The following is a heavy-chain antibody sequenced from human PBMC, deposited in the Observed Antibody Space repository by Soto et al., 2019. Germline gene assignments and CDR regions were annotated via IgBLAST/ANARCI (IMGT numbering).Heavy chain of an antibody. Sequence: QVQLVESGGGVVQPGRSLRLSCAASGFSFRSYAMHWVRQAPGKGLEWVSLISYDGSNKYYADSVKGRLTISRDNSKNTLYLQGNILRTGDTDVYSCARFGDNWNSEGYYFDIWGQGTMVTVSS. CDR1: GFSFRSYA. V-gene: IGHV3-30-3*01. CDR3: ARFGDNWNSEGYYFDI. J-gene: IGHJ3*02. CDR2: ISYDGSNK. D-gene: IGHD1-1*01.